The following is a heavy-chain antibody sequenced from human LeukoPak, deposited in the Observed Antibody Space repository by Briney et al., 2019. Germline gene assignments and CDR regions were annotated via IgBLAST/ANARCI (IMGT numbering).Heavy chain of an antibody. D-gene: IGHD4-23*01. Sequence: SETLSLTCTVSGGSITSYYWSWIRQPPGKGLEWIGYIYYSGSTNYNPSLKSRVTISVDTSKNQFSLKLSSVTAADTAVYYCARGGGFHIFDYWGQGTLVTVSS. J-gene: IGHJ4*02. CDR3: ARGGGFHIFDY. CDR1: GGSITSYY. CDR2: IYYSGST. V-gene: IGHV4-59*01.